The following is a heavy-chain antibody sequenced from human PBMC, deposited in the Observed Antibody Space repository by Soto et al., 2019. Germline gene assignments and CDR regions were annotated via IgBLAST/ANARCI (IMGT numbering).Heavy chain of an antibody. CDR1: GYTFTNYG. D-gene: IGHD2-21*02. CDR2: FNPANRNT. V-gene: IGHV1-18*01. Sequence: QVQLVQSGAEVKRPGTSVKVSCKVSGYTFTNYGINWVRQAPGQGLEWVGWFNPANRNTNYAQKFQDRVSMTTDTSTNTASMELRGPRSDDTAVYYCARVRFGDPFDCWGQGTLVTVSS. J-gene: IGHJ4*02. CDR3: ARVRFGDPFDC.